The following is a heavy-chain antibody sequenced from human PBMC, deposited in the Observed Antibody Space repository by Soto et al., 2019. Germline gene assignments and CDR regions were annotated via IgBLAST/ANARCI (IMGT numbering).Heavy chain of an antibody. CDR2: IYWDDDK. Sequence: QITLKESGPPLVKPTQTLTLTCTFSGFSLSTSGVGVGWIRQPPGKALEWLALIYWDDDKRYSPSLKSRLTITKDTSKNQVVLTMTNMDPVDTATYYCARELAALYFQHWGQGTLVTVSS. CDR3: ARELAALYFQH. V-gene: IGHV2-5*02. CDR1: GFSLSTSGVG. D-gene: IGHD3-3*02. J-gene: IGHJ1*01.